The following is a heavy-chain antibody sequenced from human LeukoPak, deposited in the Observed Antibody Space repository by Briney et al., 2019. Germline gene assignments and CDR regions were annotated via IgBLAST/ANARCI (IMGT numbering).Heavy chain of an antibody. CDR2: IISSSSYI. Sequence: PGGSLTLSCAASGFTFRTHTMTWVRQAPGKGLEWVSSIISSSSYINYVDSVKGRFTISRDNARGSLFLQMNSLTAEDTALYYCVRQSTSYYGMDVWGQGTTVTVSS. CDR3: VRQSTSYYGMDV. CDR1: GFTFRTHT. V-gene: IGHV3-21*01. J-gene: IGHJ6*02. D-gene: IGHD1-14*01.